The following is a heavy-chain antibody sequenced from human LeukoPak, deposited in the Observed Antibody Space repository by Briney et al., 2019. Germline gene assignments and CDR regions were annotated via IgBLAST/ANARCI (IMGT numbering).Heavy chain of an antibody. Sequence: ASVKVSCKASGYTFTSYYMHWVREAPGQGVEWRGIINPSGGSTNYAQKFQGRVTMTRDTSTSTVYMELSSLRSEDTAVYYCARDFAYGSGSTHFDYWGQGTLVTVSS. V-gene: IGHV1-46*01. D-gene: IGHD3-10*01. CDR2: INPSGGST. CDR1: GYTFTSYY. CDR3: ARDFAYGSGSTHFDY. J-gene: IGHJ4*02.